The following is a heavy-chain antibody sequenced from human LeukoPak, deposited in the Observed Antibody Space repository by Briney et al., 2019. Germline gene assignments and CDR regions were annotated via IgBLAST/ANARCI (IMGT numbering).Heavy chain of an antibody. J-gene: IGHJ4*02. V-gene: IGHV1-18*01. CDR2: ISAYNGNT. Sequence: ASVKVSCKASGYTFTSYGISWVRQAPGQGLEWMGWISAYNGNTNYAQKLQGRVTMTRDTSTSTVYMELSSLRSEDTAVYYCARDLYDSSGYPDYWGQGTLVTVSS. D-gene: IGHD3-22*01. CDR3: ARDLYDSSGYPDY. CDR1: GYTFTSYG.